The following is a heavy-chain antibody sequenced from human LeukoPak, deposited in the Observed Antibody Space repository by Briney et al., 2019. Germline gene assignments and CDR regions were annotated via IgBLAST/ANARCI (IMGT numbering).Heavy chain of an antibody. D-gene: IGHD3-3*01. CDR1: GGSISSYY. J-gene: IGHJ4*02. Sequence: SETLSLTCTVSGGSISSYYWSWIRQPPGKGLEWIGYIYYSGSTNYNPSLKSRVTISVGTSKNQFSLKLSSVTAADTAVYYCRRDRGYDFWSGYYSLYFDYWGQGTLITVSS. V-gene: IGHV4-59*01. CDR2: IYYSGST. CDR3: RRDRGYDFWSGYYSLYFDY.